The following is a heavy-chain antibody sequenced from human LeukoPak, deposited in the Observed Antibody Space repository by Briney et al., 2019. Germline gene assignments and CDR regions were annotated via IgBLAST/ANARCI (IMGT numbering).Heavy chain of an antibody. D-gene: IGHD6-13*01. CDR3: ARKSTYSGPSPHAFDI. CDR1: GGTFSSYA. J-gene: IGHJ3*02. V-gene: IGHV1-69*05. Sequence: ASVKVSCKASGGTFSSYAISWVRQAPGQGLEWMGGIIPIFGTANYAQKFQGRVTITTDESTSTAYMELSSLRSEDTAVYYCARKSTYSGPSPHAFDIWGQGTMVTVSS. CDR2: IIPIFGTA.